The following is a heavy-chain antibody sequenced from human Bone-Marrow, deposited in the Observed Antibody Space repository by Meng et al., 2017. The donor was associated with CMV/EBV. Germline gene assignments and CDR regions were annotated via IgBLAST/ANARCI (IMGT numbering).Heavy chain of an antibody. CDR3: ARGGDSGYDSFDP. CDR2: INHSGST. V-gene: IGHV4-34*01. Sequence: CAVYGGSFSGYYWSWVRQPPGRGLELIGEINHSGSTNYNPSLKSRVTISVDTSKNQFSLKLSSVTAADTAVYYCARGGDSGYDSFDPWGQGTLVTVSS. J-gene: IGHJ5*02. D-gene: IGHD5-12*01. CDR1: GGSFSGYY.